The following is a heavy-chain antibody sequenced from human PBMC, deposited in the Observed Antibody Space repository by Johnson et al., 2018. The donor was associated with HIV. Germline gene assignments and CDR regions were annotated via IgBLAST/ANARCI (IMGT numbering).Heavy chain of an antibody. J-gene: IGHJ3*02. V-gene: IGHV3-20*04. CDR2: INWNGGST. D-gene: IGHD1-26*01. CDR1: GFTFDDYG. CDR3: ARSWELGLPDWDAFDI. Sequence: VQLVESGGGVVRPGGSLRLSCAASGFTFDDYGMSWVRQAPGKGLEWVSGINWNGGSTGYADSVKGRFTISRDNAKNSLYLQINSLRAEDTAVYYCARSWELGLPDWDAFDIWGQGTMVTVSS.